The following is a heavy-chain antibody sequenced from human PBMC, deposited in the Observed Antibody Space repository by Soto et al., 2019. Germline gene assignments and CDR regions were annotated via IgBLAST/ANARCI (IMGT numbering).Heavy chain of an antibody. D-gene: IGHD1-26*01. V-gene: IGHV4-30-4*01. CDR1: GGSISSGDYY. CDR3: ASPRIGRIDFDY. CDR2: IYYSGST. Sequence: SETLSLTCTVSGGSISSGDYYWSWIRQPPGKGLEWIGYIYYSGSTYYNPSLKSRVTISVDTPKNQFSLKLSSVTAADTAVYYCASPRIGRIDFDYWGQGTLVTVSS. J-gene: IGHJ4*02.